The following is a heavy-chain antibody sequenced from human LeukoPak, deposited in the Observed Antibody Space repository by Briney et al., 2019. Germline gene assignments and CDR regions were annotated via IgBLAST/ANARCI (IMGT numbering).Heavy chain of an antibody. CDR3: AKGRYFGSGSYYPEFDY. D-gene: IGHD3-10*01. CDR2: ISYDGSNK. J-gene: IGHJ4*02. CDR1: GFTFSSYG. Sequence: PGGSLRLSCAASGFTFSSYGIHWVRHAPGKGLEWVAVISYDGSNKYYADSVKGRFTISRDNSKNTLYLQMNSLRAEDTAVYYCAKGRYFGSGSYYPEFDYWGQGTLVTVSS. V-gene: IGHV3-30*18.